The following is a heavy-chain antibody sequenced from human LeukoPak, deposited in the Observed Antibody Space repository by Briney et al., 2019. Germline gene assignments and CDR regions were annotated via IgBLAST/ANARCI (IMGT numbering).Heavy chain of an antibody. CDR1: GGSISSGDYY. Sequence: SETLSLTCTVSGGSISSGDYYWSWIRQPPGKGLEWIGYIYYSGSTYYNPSLKSRVTISVDTSKNQFSLKLSSVTAADTAVYYCARDMSPITMVRGASLINDAFDIWGQGTMVTVSS. J-gene: IGHJ3*02. V-gene: IGHV4-30-4*01. D-gene: IGHD3-10*01. CDR2: IYYSGST. CDR3: ARDMSPITMVRGASLINDAFDI.